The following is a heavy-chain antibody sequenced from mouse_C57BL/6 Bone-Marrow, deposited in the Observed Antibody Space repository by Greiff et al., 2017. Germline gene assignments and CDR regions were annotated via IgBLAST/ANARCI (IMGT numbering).Heavy chain of an antibody. CDR2: IYPRSGNT. Sequence: QVQLQQSGAELARPGASVKLSCKASGYTFTSYGISWVKQRPGQGLEWIGEIYPRSGNTYYNEKFKGKATLTADKSSSTAYMELRSLTSEDSAVYFCARTFITNFPYYYAMDYWGQGTSVTVSS. CDR3: ARTFITNFPYYYAMDY. CDR1: GYTFTSYG. D-gene: IGHD1-1*01. J-gene: IGHJ4*01. V-gene: IGHV1-81*01.